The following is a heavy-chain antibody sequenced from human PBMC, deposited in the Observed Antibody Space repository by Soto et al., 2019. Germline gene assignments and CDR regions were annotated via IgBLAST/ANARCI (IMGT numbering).Heavy chain of an antibody. V-gene: IGHV5-51*01. Sequence: PGESLKISCXGSGYKFIDYWIGWVRQVPGKGLEWMGIIYPGDFDIKYGPSFQGQVTISADKSITTVYLQLNNLKTSDTATYYCARSYGGEYFDSRSYYYAYWGQGTQVTVSS. CDR1: GYKFIDYW. CDR2: IYPGDFDI. D-gene: IGHD3-22*01. J-gene: IGHJ4*02. CDR3: ARSYGGEYFDSRSYYYAY.